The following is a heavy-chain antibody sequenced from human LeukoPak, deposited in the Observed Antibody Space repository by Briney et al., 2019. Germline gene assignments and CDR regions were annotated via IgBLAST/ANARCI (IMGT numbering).Heavy chain of an antibody. CDR3: AKGDDILTGYLSYFDY. V-gene: IGHV3-23*01. J-gene: IGHJ4*02. CDR1: GFTFRTYA. D-gene: IGHD3-9*01. CDR2: ISGSGDNT. Sequence: PGGSLRLSCAASGFTFRTYAMNWVRQAPGKGLEWVSGISGSGDNTYYADSVKGRFTISRDNSKNTLYLQTNSLRAEDTAVYYCAKGDDILTGYLSYFDYWGQGTLVTVSS.